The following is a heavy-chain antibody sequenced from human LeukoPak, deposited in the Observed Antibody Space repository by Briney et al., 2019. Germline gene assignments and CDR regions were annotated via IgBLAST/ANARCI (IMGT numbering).Heavy chain of an antibody. Sequence: ASVKVSCKASGYTFTSYAISWVRQAPGQGLEWMGWISADNGNTDYAQRFQGRVTMTTDTSTSTAYMELSSLRSKDTAVYYCARDCSGGSCYGNWFDPWGQGTLVTVSS. CDR2: ISADNGNT. V-gene: IGHV1-18*01. D-gene: IGHD2-15*01. CDR1: GYTFTSYA. CDR3: ARDCSGGSCYGNWFDP. J-gene: IGHJ5*02.